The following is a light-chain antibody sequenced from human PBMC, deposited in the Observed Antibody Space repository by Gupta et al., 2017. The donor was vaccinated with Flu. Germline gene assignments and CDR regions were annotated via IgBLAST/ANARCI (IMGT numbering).Light chain of an antibody. V-gene: IGLV2-14*03. CDR1: RSDVADYQY. CDR3: SSYTSSNTLQVI. J-gene: IGLJ2*01. Sequence: QSALTQPASVSGSPGQSMTISCTGTRSDVADYQYVSWYQQLPGKATKLMIYDVNYRPSGVSNRFSASKSGNTASLTISGLQAEDEADYYCSSYTSSNTLQVIFGGGTRLTVL. CDR2: DVN.